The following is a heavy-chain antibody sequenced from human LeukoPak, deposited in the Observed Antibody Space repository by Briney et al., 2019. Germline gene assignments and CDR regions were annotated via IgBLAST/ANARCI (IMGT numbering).Heavy chain of an antibody. CDR1: GFTFSSNY. J-gene: IGHJ4*02. CDR3: ARERRYCSGDNCYSGHDY. Sequence: PGGSLRLSCAVSGFTFSSNYMTWVRQAPGKGLEWVSLIHSGGNTDYADSLKDRVTISRDNSKNMVNLQINSLKPEDTAVYYGARERRYCSGDNCYSGHDYWGQGTLVIVSS. D-gene: IGHD2-15*01. CDR2: IHSGGNT. V-gene: IGHV3-53*01.